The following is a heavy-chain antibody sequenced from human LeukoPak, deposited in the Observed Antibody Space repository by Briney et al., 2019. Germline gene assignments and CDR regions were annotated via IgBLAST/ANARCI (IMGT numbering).Heavy chain of an antibody. CDR3: ARVGFSSSWFSPPPDY. V-gene: IGHV4-34*01. CDR1: GGSFSGYY. Sequence: KPSETLSLTCAVYGGSFSGYYWSWIRQPPGKGLEWIGEINHSGSTNYNPSLKSRVTISVDTSKNQFSLKLSSVAAADTAVYYCARVGFSSSWFSPPPDYWGQGTLVTVSS. D-gene: IGHD6-13*01. CDR2: INHSGST. J-gene: IGHJ4*02.